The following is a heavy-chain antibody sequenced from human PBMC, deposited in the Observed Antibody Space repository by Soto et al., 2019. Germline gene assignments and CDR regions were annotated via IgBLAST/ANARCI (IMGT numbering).Heavy chain of an antibody. D-gene: IGHD3-22*01. J-gene: IGHJ3*02. CDR1: GFTFSSYA. V-gene: IGHV3-23*01. CDR2: ISGSGGST. CDR3: AKDASPNTYYYDSSGYSDMAFDI. Sequence: GGSLRLSCAASGFTFSSYAMSWVRQAPGKGLEWVSAISGSGGSTYYADSVKGRFTISRDNSKNTLYLQMNSLRAEDTAVYYCAKDASPNTYYYDSSGYSDMAFDIWGQGTMVTVSS.